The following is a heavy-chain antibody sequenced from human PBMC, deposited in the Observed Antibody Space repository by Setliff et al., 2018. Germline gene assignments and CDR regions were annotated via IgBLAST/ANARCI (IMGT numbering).Heavy chain of an antibody. CDR1: GYTFTGYY. D-gene: IGHD6-19*01. J-gene: IGHJ6*03. V-gene: IGHV1-2*02. CDR3: ARAPYSSSFIQYYYYYYMDV. CDR2: INPNSGGT. Sequence: ASVKVSCKASGYTFTGYYMHWVRQAPGQGLEWMGWINPNSGGTNYAQKFQGRVTMTRDTSISTAYMELSRLRSDDTAVYYWARAPYSSSFIQYYYYYYMDVWGKGTTVTVSS.